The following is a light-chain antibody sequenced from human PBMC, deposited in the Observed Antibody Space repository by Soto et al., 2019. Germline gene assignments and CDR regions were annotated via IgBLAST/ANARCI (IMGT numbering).Light chain of an antibody. CDR3: SSYAGSNNFV. V-gene: IGLV2-8*01. CDR1: SSDVGAHNY. CDR2: EVS. Sequence: QSVLTQPPSASGSPGQSVTFSCTGTSSDVGAHNYVSWYQQHPGKAPQLMIYEVSKRPSGVPDRFSGSKSGNTASLTVSGLQAEDEADYYCSSYAGSNNFVFGTGTKLTVL. J-gene: IGLJ1*01.